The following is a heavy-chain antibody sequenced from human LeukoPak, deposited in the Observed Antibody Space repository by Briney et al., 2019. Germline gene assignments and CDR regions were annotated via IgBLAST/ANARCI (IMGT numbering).Heavy chain of an antibody. CDR2: DYRAGRT. Sequence: PGGSLRLSCAASGLTVSSNYMSWVRQAPGKGLEWVSVDYRAGRTYYADSVKGRFTISRDNSKNTMYLQMNSLRAEDTAVYYCARDLEVRGGAAAGRPYYYYYAMDVWGQGTKVTVSS. J-gene: IGHJ6*02. CDR1: GLTVSSNY. CDR3: ARDLEVRGGAAAGRPYYYYYAMDV. D-gene: IGHD6-13*01. V-gene: IGHV3-53*01.